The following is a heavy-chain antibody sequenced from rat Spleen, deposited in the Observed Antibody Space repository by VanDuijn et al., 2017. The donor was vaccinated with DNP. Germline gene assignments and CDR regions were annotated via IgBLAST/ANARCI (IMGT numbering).Heavy chain of an antibody. D-gene: IGHD1-11*01. V-gene: IGHV5-7*01. CDR2: IIYDGSST. CDR3: STGGTEFNH. CDR1: GFTFSDYN. J-gene: IGHJ2*01. Sequence: EVQLVESGGDLVKPGRSLKLSCAASGFTFSDYNMAWVRQAPKKGLEWVATIIYDGSSTYYRDSVKGRFTISRDNAKSSLSLQMDSLRSEDTATYYCSTGGTEFNHWGQGVMVTVSS.